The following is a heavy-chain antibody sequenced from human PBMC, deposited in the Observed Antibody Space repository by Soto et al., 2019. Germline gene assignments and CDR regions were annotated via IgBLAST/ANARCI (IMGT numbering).Heavy chain of an antibody. CDR1: GGSISSYY. Sequence: SETLSLTCTVSGGSISSYYWSWIRQPPGKGLEWIGYIYYSGSTNYNPSLKSRVTISVDTSKNQFSLKLSSVTAADTAVYYCARDNYYYGMDVWGQGTTVTVSS. CDR3: ARDNYYYGMDV. V-gene: IGHV4-59*01. J-gene: IGHJ6*02. CDR2: IYYSGST.